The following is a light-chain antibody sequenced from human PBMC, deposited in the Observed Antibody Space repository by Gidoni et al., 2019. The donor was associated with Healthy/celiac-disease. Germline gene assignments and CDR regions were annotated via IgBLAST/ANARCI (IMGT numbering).Light chain of an antibody. CDR2: AAS. CDR1: QSISSY. J-gene: IGKJ5*01. Sequence: DIQMTQSPSSLSASVGDRVTITCQASQSISSYLNWYQQKPGKAPKRLIYAASRLQSGVPARFSGSGSGTDFTLTISSLQPEDFATYYCQQSYSTLSITFGQGTRLEIK. CDR3: QQSYSTLSIT. V-gene: IGKV1-39*01.